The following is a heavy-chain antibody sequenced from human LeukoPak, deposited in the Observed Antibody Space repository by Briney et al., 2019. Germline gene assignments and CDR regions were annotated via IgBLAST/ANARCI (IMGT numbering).Heavy chain of an antibody. Sequence: SETLSLTCAVYGGSFSGYYWSWIRQPPGKGREWIGEINHSGSTNYNPSLKSRVTISVDTSKNQFSLKLSSVTAADTAVYYCARGRYYDILTGYSPLRWFDPWGQGTLVTVSS. V-gene: IGHV4-34*01. CDR1: GGSFSGYY. CDR3: ARGRYYDILTGYSPLRWFDP. CDR2: INHSGST. D-gene: IGHD3-9*01. J-gene: IGHJ5*02.